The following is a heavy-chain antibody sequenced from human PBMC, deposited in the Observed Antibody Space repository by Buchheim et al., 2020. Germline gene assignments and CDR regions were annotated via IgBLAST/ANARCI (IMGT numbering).Heavy chain of an antibody. CDR2: TFYSGST. CDR1: GGSISRGGYY. CDR3: ARTVSKWDYYFDY. D-gene: IGHD1-26*01. Sequence: QVQLQESGPGLVKPSQTLSLSCVVSGGSISRGGYYWSWIRQHPGKGLEWIGYTFYSGSTSYNPPLKSRVSISEDTSKTQFSLKLNSVTAADTAVYYCARTVSKWDYYFDYWGQG. J-gene: IGHJ4*02. V-gene: IGHV4-31*11.